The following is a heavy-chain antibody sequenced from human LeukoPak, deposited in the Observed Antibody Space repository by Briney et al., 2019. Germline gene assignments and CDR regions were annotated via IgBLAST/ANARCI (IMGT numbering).Heavy chain of an antibody. V-gene: IGHV3-21*01. Sequence: PGGSLRLSCAASGFTFSSYSMNWVRQAPGKGLEWVSSISSGSSYIYCADSVKGRFTISRDNAKNSLYLQMNSLRAEDTAVYYCARDPPEDYDILTGSLDYWGQGTLVTVSS. D-gene: IGHD3-9*01. J-gene: IGHJ4*02. CDR3: ARDPPEDYDILTGSLDY. CDR1: GFTFSSYS. CDR2: ISSGSSYI.